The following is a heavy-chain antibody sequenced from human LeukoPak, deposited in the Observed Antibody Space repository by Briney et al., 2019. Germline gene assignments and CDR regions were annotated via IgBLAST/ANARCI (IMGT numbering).Heavy chain of an antibody. CDR3: ARGSYYYGSGTHSRWFDP. Sequence: SETLSLTCTVSGGSISSYYWSWIRQPPGKGLEWIGYIYYSGSTNYNPSLKSRVTISVDTSKNQFSLKLSSVTAADTAVYYCARGSYYYGSGTHSRWFDPWGQGTLVTVSS. D-gene: IGHD3-10*01. V-gene: IGHV4-59*01. CDR1: GGSISSYY. CDR2: IYYSGST. J-gene: IGHJ5*02.